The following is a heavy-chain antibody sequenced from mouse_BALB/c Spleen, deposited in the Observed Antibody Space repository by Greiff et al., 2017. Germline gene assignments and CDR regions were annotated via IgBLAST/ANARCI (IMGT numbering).Heavy chain of an antibody. CDR1: GDSITSGY. D-gene: IGHD1-1*01. V-gene: IGHV3-8*02. CDR3: ARYNYGSSHYAMDY. J-gene: IGHJ4*01. CDR2: ISYSGST. Sequence: EVQLQQSGPSLVKPSQTLSLTCSVTGDSITSGYWNWIRKFPGNKLEYMGYISYSGSTYYNPSLKSRISITRDTSKNQYYLQLNSVTTEDTATYYCARYNYGSSHYAMDYWGQGTSVTVSS.